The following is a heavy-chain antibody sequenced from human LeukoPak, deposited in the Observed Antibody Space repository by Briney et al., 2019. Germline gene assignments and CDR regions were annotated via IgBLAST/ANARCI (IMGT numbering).Heavy chain of an antibody. D-gene: IGHD4-23*01. CDR1: GFTFSSYA. CDR2: ISYDGSNK. V-gene: IGHV3-30*04. CDR3: ARDTGDYGGNSGGLDYYYGMDV. J-gene: IGHJ6*02. Sequence: PGGSLRLSCAASGFTFSSYAMHWVRQAPGKGLEWVAVISYDGSNKYYADSVKGRFTISRDNSKNTLYLQMDSLRAEDTAVYYCARDTGDYGGNSGGLDYYYGMDVWGQGTTVTVSS.